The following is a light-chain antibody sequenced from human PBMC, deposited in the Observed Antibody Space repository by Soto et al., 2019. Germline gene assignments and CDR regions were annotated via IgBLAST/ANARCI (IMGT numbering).Light chain of an antibody. Sequence: QSVLTQPPSASGTPGQRVSISCSGGSSNIGSTAVDWYQQVPGMAPKLLIYSNDQRPSGVPDRFSGSKSGTSVSLVISGLQSEDEADYFCATCDYDLNGVVFGGGTQLTVL. CDR3: ATCDYDLNGVV. CDR2: SND. J-gene: IGLJ7*01. V-gene: IGLV1-44*01. CDR1: SSNIGSTA.